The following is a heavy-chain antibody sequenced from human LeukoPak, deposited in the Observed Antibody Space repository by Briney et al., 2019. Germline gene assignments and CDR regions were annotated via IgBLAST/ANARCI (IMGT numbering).Heavy chain of an antibody. CDR2: IKSKTDGGTT. CDR3: AKLGAAGIGY. D-gene: IGHD6-13*01. V-gene: IGHV3-15*01. Sequence: GGSLRLSCAASGFTFSSYAMSWVRQAPGKGLEWVGRIKSKTDGGTTDYAAPVKGRFTISRDDSKNTLYLQMNSLRAEDTAVYYCAKLGAAGIGYWGQGTLVTVSS. CDR1: GFTFSSYA. J-gene: IGHJ4*02.